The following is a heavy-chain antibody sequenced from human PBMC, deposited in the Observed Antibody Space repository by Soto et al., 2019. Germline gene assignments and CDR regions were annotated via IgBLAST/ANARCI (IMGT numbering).Heavy chain of an antibody. CDR1: GFIFSNSW. Sequence: EVQLVESGGGLVQPGGSLRLSCAASGFIFSNSWMHWVRQAPGKGLVWVSRINSDGSSTDYADSVKGRFTISRDNAKNTLYLQINSLRAEDTALYYCARDWSGPGNSAYYYYNMDVWGIGTTVTVSS. CDR2: INSDGSST. D-gene: IGHD3-3*01. V-gene: IGHV3-74*01. CDR3: ARDWSGPGNSAYYYYNMDV. J-gene: IGHJ6*03.